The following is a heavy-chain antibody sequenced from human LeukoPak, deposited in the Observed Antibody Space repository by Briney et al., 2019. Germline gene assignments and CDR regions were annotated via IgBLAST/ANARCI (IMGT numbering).Heavy chain of an antibody. CDR3: ARDRYCSGGSCYLARFGY. Sequence: SETLSLTCAVYAGSVSGYYWSWIRQPPGKGLEWNGEINHSGSTNYNPSLKSRVTISVDTSKNQFSLKLSSVTAADTAVYYCARDRYCSGGSCYLARFGYWGQGTLVTVSS. V-gene: IGHV4-34*01. CDR1: AGSVSGYY. J-gene: IGHJ4*02. D-gene: IGHD2-15*01. CDR2: INHSGST.